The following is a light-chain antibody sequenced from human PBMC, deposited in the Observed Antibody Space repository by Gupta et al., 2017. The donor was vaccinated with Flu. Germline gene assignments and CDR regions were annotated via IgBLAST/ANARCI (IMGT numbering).Light chain of an antibody. Sequence: GDALPNQYVLWYQQKSGQAPVLIIYNDIERPSGIPERFSGSSSGTTVTLTISGLQEEDEADYYCHSADSSGTYQVFGTGTKVTVL. CDR2: NDI. J-gene: IGLJ1*01. CDR3: HSADSSGTYQV. CDR1: ALPNQY. V-gene: IGLV3-25*03.